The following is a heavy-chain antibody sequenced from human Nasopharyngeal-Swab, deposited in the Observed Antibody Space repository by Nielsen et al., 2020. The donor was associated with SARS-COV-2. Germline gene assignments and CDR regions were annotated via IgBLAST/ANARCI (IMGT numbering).Heavy chain of an antibody. CDR2: LYTDGRP. J-gene: IGHJ5*02. D-gene: IGHD6-13*01. CDR3: AREVTSSESSAWYEVNWFDP. Sequence: GGSLRRSCAASGFTVSSHQMTRVRQAPGEWPEWVSVLYTDGRPYYADSVKGRFSISRDDYKNTVSLQMNRLRVEDSAVYYCAREVTSSESSAWYEVNWFDPWGLGTRVTVSS. V-gene: IGHV3-66*01. CDR1: GFTVSSHQ.